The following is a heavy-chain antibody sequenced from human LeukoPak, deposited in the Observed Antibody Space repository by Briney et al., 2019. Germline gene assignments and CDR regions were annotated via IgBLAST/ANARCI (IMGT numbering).Heavy chain of an antibody. D-gene: IGHD4-17*01. CDR3: ARALRTGQGDYVPVL. CDR2: IYPGDSET. J-gene: IGHJ4*02. V-gene: IGHV5-51*01. CDR1: GYKFTNYW. Sequence: GESLKISCKASGYKFTNYWIGWVRQMPGQGLEWMTIIYPGDSETRYSPSFQGQVTISADKSIDTMYLQWSSLKASDTAMYYCARALRTGQGDYVPVLWGQGTLLIVSS.